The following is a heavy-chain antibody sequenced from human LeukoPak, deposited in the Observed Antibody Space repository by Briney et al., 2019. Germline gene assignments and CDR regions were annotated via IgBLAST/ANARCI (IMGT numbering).Heavy chain of an antibody. CDR3: ARDVIDDVGGYYPYYYYYATDV. J-gene: IGHJ6*02. V-gene: IGHV3-30-3*01. CDR1: GFTFSSYA. CDR2: ISYDGSNK. D-gene: IGHD3-22*01. Sequence: PGGSLRLSCAASGFTFSSYAMHWVRQAPGKGLEWVAVISYDGSNKYYADSVKGRFTISRDNSKNTLYLQMNSLRAEDTAVYYCARDVIDDVGGYYPYYYYYATDVWGQGTTVTVSS.